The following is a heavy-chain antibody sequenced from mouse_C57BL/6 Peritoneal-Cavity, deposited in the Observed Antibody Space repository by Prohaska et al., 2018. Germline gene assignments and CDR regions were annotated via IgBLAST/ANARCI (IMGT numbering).Heavy chain of an antibody. J-gene: IGHJ2*01. CDR3: ARGQFITTVVAFDY. V-gene: IGHV1-75*01. CDR1: GYTFTDYY. Sequence: QVQLQQSGPELVKPGSSVKISCKASGYTFTDYYINWVKQRPGQALEWIGWIFPGSGSTYYNEKFKGKATLTVDKSSSTAYMLLSSLTSEDSAVYFCARGQFITTVVAFDYWGQGTTLTVSS. CDR2: IFPGSGST. D-gene: IGHD1-1*01.